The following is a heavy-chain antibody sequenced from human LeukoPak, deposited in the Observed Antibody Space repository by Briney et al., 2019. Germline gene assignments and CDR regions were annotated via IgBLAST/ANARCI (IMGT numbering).Heavy chain of an antibody. CDR2: LYPGDSNP. CDR1: GYSFSSQY. J-gene: IGHJ3*01. CDR3: ARHSDCSDGTCYGSDAFDL. V-gene: IGHV5-51*01. Sequence: GESLKISCKASGYSFSSQYIAWVRQMPGKGLEWMAFLYPGDSNPRYSPSFQGQVTISADKSISTAYLQWSSLKASDTAMYYCARHSDCSDGTCYGSDAFDLWGQGTMVTVSS. D-gene: IGHD2-15*01.